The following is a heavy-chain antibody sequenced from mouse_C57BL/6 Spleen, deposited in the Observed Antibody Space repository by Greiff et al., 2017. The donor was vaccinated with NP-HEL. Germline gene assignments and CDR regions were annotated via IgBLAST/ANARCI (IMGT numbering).Heavy chain of an antibody. CDR3: ARRNYGSFFDY. J-gene: IGHJ2*01. V-gene: IGHV5-17*01. Sequence: DVMLVESGGGLVKPGGSLKLSCAASGFTFSDYGMHWVRQAPEKGLEWVAYISSGSSTIYYADTVKGRFTISRDNAKNTLFLQMTSLRSEDTAMYYCARRNYGSFFDYWGQGTTLTVSS. CDR1: GFTFSDYG. D-gene: IGHD1-1*01. CDR2: ISSGSSTI.